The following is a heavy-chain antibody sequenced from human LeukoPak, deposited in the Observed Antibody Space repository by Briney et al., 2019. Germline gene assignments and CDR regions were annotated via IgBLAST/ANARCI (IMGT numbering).Heavy chain of an antibody. CDR1: GFTFSSYA. CDR3: AKVPTYYYDSTGAY. Sequence: GGSLRLSCAASGFTFSSYAMSWVRQAPGKGLEWVSAISGSGGSTYYADSVKGRFTISRDNSKNTLYLQMNSLRAEDTAVYYCAKVPTYYYDSTGAYWGQGTLVTVSS. CDR2: ISGSGGST. V-gene: IGHV3-23*01. J-gene: IGHJ4*02. D-gene: IGHD3-22*01.